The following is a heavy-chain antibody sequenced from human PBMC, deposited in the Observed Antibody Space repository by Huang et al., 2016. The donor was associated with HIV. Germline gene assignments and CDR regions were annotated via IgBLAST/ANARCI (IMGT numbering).Heavy chain of an antibody. CDR3: ARNLKEWLPGGAFDI. CDR2: INPDSGGT. D-gene: IGHD5-12*01. J-gene: IGHJ3*02. Sequence: QVQLVQSGAEVKKPGASVKVSCKASGYTFVGHYIQWIRQAPGQGFGWMGLINPDSGGTTFGQNFEGRVTMTIDTSISTAYMVLNSLKSDDTAIYYCARNLKEWLPGGAFDIWGQGTVVSVSS. V-gene: IGHV1-2*02. CDR1: GYTFVGHY.